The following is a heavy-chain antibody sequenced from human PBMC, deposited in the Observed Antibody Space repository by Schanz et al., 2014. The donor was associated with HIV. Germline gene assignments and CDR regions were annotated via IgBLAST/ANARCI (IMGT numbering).Heavy chain of an antibody. CDR1: GFTVSSSH. J-gene: IGHJ5*02. CDR2: ISSSGRTI. CDR3: ASRGGSSWYENWFDP. Sequence: VQLVESGGGLIQPGGSLRLSCAASGFTVSSSHMSWVRQAPGKGLEWVSYISSSGRTIYYADSVKGRFTISRDNAKNSLYLQMNSLRVEDTAVYYCASRGGSSWYENWFDPWGQGTLVTVSS. V-gene: IGHV3-11*01. D-gene: IGHD6-13*01.